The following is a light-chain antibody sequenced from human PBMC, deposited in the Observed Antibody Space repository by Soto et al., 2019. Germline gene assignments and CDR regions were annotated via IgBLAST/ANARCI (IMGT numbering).Light chain of an antibody. Sequence: IAVTQTPDTLSVSPGERATLPCRASQSVSSNLAWYQQKPGQAPRLLIYGASTRATGIPVRFSASGSGTEFTLIISSLQSEDFAVYICQQYNNWPPWTFGQRTKVAI. CDR2: GAS. V-gene: IGKV3-15*01. J-gene: IGKJ1*01. CDR3: QQYNNWPPWT. CDR1: QSVSSN.